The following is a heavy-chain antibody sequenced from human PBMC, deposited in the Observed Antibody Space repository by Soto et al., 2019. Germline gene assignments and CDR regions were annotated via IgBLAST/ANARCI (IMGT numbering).Heavy chain of an antibody. D-gene: IGHD3-16*01. J-gene: IGHJ5*02. V-gene: IGHV5-51*01. CDR2: VYPGDSDT. Sequence: GESLKISCRTSGYSFPTYWIAWVRQRPGKGLEWMGAVYPGDSDTKYSPSFQGHVTISADRSIGTAFLQWSSLNASDTAMYYCARGLNWNYIMNWIDPWGQGTLVTVSS. CDR3: ARGLNWNYIMNWIDP. CDR1: GYSFPTYW.